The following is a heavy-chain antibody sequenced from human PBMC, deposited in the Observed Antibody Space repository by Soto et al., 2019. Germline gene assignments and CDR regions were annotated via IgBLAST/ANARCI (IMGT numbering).Heavy chain of an antibody. V-gene: IGHV3-7*01. Sequence: GGSLRLSCAASGFTFSSYWMSWVRQAPGKGLEWVANIKQDGSEKYYVDSVKGRFTISRDNAKNSLYLQMNSLRAEDTAVYYCARLRYSSSASYYYYYMDVWGKGTTVTVSS. CDR3: ARLRYSSSASYYYYYMDV. CDR1: GFTFSSYW. J-gene: IGHJ6*03. CDR2: IKQDGSEK. D-gene: IGHD6-6*01.